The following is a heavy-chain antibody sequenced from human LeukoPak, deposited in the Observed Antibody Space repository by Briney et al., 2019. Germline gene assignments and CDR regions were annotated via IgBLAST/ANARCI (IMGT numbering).Heavy chain of an antibody. D-gene: IGHD3-16*01. CDR1: GYTFTGYY. CDR2: INRNSGGT. J-gene: IGHJ4*02. CDR3: ARDLGGIPFDY. Sequence: ASVKVSCKASGYTFTGYYMHWVRQAPGQGLEWMGRINRNSGGTNYAQKFQGRATMTRDTSISTAYMELSRLRSDDTAVYYCARDLGGIPFDYWGQGTLVTVSS. V-gene: IGHV1-2*06.